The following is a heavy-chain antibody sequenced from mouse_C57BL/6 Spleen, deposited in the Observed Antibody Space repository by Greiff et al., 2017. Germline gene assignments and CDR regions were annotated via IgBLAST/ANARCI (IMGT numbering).Heavy chain of an antibody. J-gene: IGHJ4*01. CDR3: ARPNPYGSSLDYAMDY. Sequence: EVQLQQSGPELVKPGASVKISCKASGYTFTDYYMNWVKQSHGKSLEWIGDINPNNGGTSYNQKFKGKATLTVDKSSSTAYMELRSLTSEDSAVYYCARPNPYGSSLDYAMDYWGQGTSVTVSS. CDR1: GYTFTDYY. V-gene: IGHV1-26*01. CDR2: INPNNGGT. D-gene: IGHD1-1*01.